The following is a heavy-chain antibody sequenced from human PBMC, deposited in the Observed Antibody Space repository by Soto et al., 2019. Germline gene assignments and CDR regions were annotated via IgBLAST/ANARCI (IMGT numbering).Heavy chain of an antibody. D-gene: IGHD2-2*01. CDR1: GGSFSGYY. CDR3: ARGHIVVVPADMLNYYYGMDV. CDR2: INHSGST. V-gene: IGHV4-34*01. Sequence: SETLSLTCAVYGGSFSGYYWSWIRQPPGKGLEWIGEINHSGSTNYNPSLKSRVTISADRSKNQFSLKLSSVTAADTAVYYCARGHIVVVPADMLNYYYGMDVWGQGTTVTVCS. J-gene: IGHJ6*02.